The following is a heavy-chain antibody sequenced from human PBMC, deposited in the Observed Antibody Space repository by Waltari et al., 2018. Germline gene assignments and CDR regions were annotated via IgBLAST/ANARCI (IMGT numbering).Heavy chain of an antibody. CDR1: GGTFSSYA. V-gene: IGHV1-69*01. J-gene: IGHJ4*02. D-gene: IGHD3-22*01. CDR3: ARDTYYYDSSGYYYEGLFDY. CDR2: IIPIFGTA. Sequence: QVQLVQSGAEVKKPGSSVKVSCKASGGTFSSYAISWVRQAPGQGLEWMGGIIPIFGTANYAQKFQGRVTITADESTSTAYMELSSLRSEDTAVYYCARDTYYYDSSGYYYEGLFDYWGQGTLVTVSS.